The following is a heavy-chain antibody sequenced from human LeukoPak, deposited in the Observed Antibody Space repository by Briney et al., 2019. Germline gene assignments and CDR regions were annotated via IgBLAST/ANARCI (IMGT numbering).Heavy chain of an antibody. V-gene: IGHV3-48*02. CDR1: GFTFSSYS. D-gene: IGHD3-10*01. CDR3: ARDSPPMVRGVHYYGMDV. J-gene: IGHJ6*02. CDR2: ISSSSSTI. Sequence: GGSLRLSCAASGFTFSSYSMNWVRQAPGKGLEWVSYISSSSSTIYYADSVKGRFTISRDNAKNSLYLQMNSLRDEDTAVYYCARDSPPMVRGVHYYGMDVWGQGTTVTVSS.